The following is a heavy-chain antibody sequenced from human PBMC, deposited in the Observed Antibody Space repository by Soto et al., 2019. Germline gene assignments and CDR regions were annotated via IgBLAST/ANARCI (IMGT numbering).Heavy chain of an antibody. D-gene: IGHD2-15*01. Sequence: EVQLLESGGGLVQPGGSLRLSCAASGFTFSDYAMNWVRQAPGKGLEWVSVISGSGGTTWYADSVKGRFTISRDNSQNMLYLQMSRLRAEDTDVYYCAKDRAASRWFDPWGQGTLVAVSA. V-gene: IGHV3-23*01. J-gene: IGHJ5*02. CDR2: ISGSGGTT. CDR1: GFTFSDYA. CDR3: AKDRAASRWFDP.